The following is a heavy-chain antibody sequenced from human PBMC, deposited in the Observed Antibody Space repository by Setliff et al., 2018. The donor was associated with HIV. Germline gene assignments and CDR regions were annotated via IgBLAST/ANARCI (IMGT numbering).Heavy chain of an antibody. CDR3: ARHRFGSGWYGFVSGIDP. Sequence: PSETLSLTCTVSGGSMNSDSYSWTWLRQPAGKGPELIGHIYVGGSVIYNPSLASRVTISMVPSKNQFSLEVTSVTAADTAIYYCARHRFGSGWYGFVSGIDPWGQGTLVTVSS. CDR2: IYVGGSV. D-gene: IGHD6-19*01. J-gene: IGHJ5*02. CDR1: GGSMNSDSYS. V-gene: IGHV4-61*09.